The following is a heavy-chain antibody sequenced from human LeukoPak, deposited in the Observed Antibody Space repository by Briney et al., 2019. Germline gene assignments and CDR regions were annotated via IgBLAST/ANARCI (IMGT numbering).Heavy chain of an antibody. CDR3: ARDRDWNYEGYFDY. J-gene: IGHJ4*02. Sequence: ASVKVSCKASGYTFTSYGISWVRQAPGQGLEWMGWISAYNGNTNYAQKLQGRVTMTTDTSTSTAYMELRSLRSDDTAVYYCARDRDWNYEGYFDYWGQGTLVTVSS. CDR2: ISAYNGNT. D-gene: IGHD1-7*01. V-gene: IGHV1-18*01. CDR1: GYTFTSYG.